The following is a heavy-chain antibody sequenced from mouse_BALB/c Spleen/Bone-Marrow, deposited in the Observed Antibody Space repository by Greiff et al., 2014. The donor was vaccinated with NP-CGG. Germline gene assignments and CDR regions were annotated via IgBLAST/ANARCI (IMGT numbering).Heavy chain of an antibody. V-gene: IGHV1-69*01. CDR2: IDTSDSYT. CDR3: ARSDYRYDPLAY. D-gene: IGHD2-14*01. J-gene: IGHJ3*01. Sequence: QVQLQQSGAELVMPGASVKMSCKASGHTFTDYWMHWVKQRPGQGLEWIGAIDTSDSYTSYNQKFKGKATLTLDESSNTAYMQLSSLTSEYSAVYYCARSDYRYDPLAYWGQGTLVTVSA. CDR1: GHTFTDYW.